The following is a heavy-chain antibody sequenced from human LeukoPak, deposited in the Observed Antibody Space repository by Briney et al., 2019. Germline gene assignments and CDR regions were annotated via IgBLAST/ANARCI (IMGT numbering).Heavy chain of an antibody. CDR1: GGAFSSYA. V-gene: IGHV1-69*13. CDR2: IIPIFGTA. J-gene: IGHJ4*02. D-gene: IGHD1-1*01. Sequence: SVKVSCEASGGAFSSYAISWVRQAPGQGLEWMGGIIPIFGTANYAQKFQGRVTITADESTSTAYMELSSLRSEDTAVYCCARAQTGTTTPVDYWGQGTLVTVSS. CDR3: ARAQTGTTTPVDY.